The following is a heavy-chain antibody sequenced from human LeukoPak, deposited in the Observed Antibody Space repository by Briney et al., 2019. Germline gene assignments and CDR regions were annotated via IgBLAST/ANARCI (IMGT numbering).Heavy chain of an antibody. CDR3: TTLTGYSHFDS. CDR1: GFSVSSYD. CDR2: VYSVGRT. V-gene: IGHV3-66*04. D-gene: IGHD3-9*01. Sequence: GSLRLSCVASGFSVSSYDMNWVRQSPGKGLEWVSTVYSVGRTYYAGSVKGRFTISQDVSKNTIYLQMNTLRADDTAVYYCTTLTGYSHFDSWGQGTLVTVSS. J-gene: IGHJ4*02.